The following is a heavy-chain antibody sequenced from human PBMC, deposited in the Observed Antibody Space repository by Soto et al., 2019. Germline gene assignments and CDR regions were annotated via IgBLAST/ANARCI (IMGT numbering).Heavy chain of an antibody. CDR2: IWNDGNGY. CDR3: AKVLYSSSWLYGMDV. J-gene: IGHJ6*02. D-gene: IGHD6-13*01. CDR1: GFTFNNYG. V-gene: IGHV3-33*06. Sequence: PGGSLRLSCAASGFTFNNYGMHWVRQAPGKGLEWVAVIWNDGNGYYYANSVKGRFTISRDNSKNTLYLQMNSLRAEDTAVYYCAKVLYSSSWLYGMDVWGQGTTVTVSS.